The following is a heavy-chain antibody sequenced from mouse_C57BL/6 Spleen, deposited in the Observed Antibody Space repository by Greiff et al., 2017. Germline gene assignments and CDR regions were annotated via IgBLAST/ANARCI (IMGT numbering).Heavy chain of an antibody. Sequence: VQLQQPGAELVRPGSSVKLSCKASGYTFTSYRMHWVKQRPIQGLEWIGNIDPSDSDTHYNQKFKDKATLTVDKSSNTAYMQLSSLTSEDSAVYYCARDGSVTMGFDYWGQGTTLTVSS. D-gene: IGHD2-13*01. V-gene: IGHV1-52*01. CDR1: GYTFTSYR. CDR3: ARDGSVTMGFDY. CDR2: IDPSDSDT. J-gene: IGHJ2*01.